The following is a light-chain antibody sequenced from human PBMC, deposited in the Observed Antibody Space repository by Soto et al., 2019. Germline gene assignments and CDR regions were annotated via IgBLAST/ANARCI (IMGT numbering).Light chain of an antibody. Sequence: QSVLTQPASVSGPPGQSITISCTGTSSDVGAYIFVSWYQQYPGKAPKLMIYDITNRPSGVSNRFSGSKAGNTASLTISGLQAEDEADYYCVSFTTSKSYVFGTGTKVTVL. CDR3: VSFTTSKSYV. CDR2: DIT. V-gene: IGLV2-14*01. CDR1: SSDVGAYIF. J-gene: IGLJ1*01.